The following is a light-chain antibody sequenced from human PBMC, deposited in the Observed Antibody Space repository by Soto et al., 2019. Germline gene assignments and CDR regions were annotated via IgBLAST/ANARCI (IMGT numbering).Light chain of an antibody. CDR3: QQYSNWPRS. Sequence: EIVLTQSPATLSLSPGERATLSCRASQSVSSYLAWYQQRPGQAPRLLIYSASTRATGIPDRFSGRGSGTEFTLTISSLQSEDFAIYYCQQYSNWPRSVGQGTRLEIK. V-gene: IGKV3D-15*01. CDR2: SAS. CDR1: QSVSSY. J-gene: IGKJ5*01.